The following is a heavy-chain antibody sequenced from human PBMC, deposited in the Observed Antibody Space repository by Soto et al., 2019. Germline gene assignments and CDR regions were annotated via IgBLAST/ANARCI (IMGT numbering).Heavy chain of an antibody. CDR2: THYSGST. CDR3: ARDDYTPPRDSYLHH. Sequence: QVQLQESGPGLVKPSQTLSLTCTVSGGSISNGGYYWNWIRQHPWKGLEWIAYTHYSGSTYYNPSLTSRVTISVNTSKNQLTLQLSSVTAADTAVYYCARDDYTPPRDSYLHHWGQGTLVTVSS. D-gene: IGHD2-2*02. CDR1: GGSISNGGYY. J-gene: IGHJ1*01. V-gene: IGHV4-31*03.